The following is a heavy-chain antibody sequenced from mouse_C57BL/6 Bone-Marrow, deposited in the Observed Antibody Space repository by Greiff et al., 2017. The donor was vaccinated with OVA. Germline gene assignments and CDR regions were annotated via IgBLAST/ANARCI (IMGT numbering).Heavy chain of an antibody. V-gene: IGHV1-22*01. CDR1: GYTFTDYN. J-gene: IGHJ1*03. D-gene: IGHD5-1*01. CDR2: INPNNGGT. Sequence: VQLQQSGPELVKPGASVKMSCKASGYTFTDYNMHWVKQSHGKSLEWIGYINPNNGGTSYNQKFKGKATLTVNKSSSTAYMELRSLTSEDSAVYYCARSRTYRPYWYLEVWGTGTTVTGSS. CDR3: ARSRTYRPYWYLEV.